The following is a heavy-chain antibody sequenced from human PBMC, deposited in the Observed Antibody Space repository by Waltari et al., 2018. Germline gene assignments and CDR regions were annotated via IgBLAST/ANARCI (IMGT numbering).Heavy chain of an antibody. CDR2: INHGGST. V-gene: IGHV4-34*01. CDR3: ARGFKYPYHYYYMDV. Sequence: QVQLQQWGAGLLKPSETLSLTCAVYGGSFSGYYWSWIRQPPGKGLEWIGEINHGGSTNYNPSLSSRVTISVDTSKNQFSLKLSSVTAAYTAVYYCARGFKYPYHYYYMDVWGKGTTVTVSS. J-gene: IGHJ6*03. D-gene: IGHD2-2*01. CDR1: GGSFSGYY.